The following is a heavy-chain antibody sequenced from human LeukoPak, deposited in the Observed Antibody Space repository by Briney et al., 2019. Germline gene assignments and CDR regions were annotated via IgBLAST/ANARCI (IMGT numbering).Heavy chain of an antibody. CDR1: GDSVSSKSVA. CDR2: TGYTSKWYY. J-gene: IGHJ4*02. CDR3: ARSSVAGTYFDY. V-gene: IGHV6-1*01. Sequence: SQTLSLTCALTGDSVSSKSVAWNWTRQSPSRGLEWLGRTGYTSKWYYDYAVSVRSRITFNPDTSKNQLSLQLNSVTPEDTAVYYCARSSVAGTYFDYWGQGTLVTVSS. D-gene: IGHD6-19*01.